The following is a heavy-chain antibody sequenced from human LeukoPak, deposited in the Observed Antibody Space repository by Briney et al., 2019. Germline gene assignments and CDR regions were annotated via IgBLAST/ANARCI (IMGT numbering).Heavy chain of an antibody. CDR3: TTTPSITMVRGVTTRPTKRNY. D-gene: IGHD3-10*01. V-gene: IGHV3-73*01. CDR1: GFAFSGSA. Sequence: PGGSLRLSCAASGFAFSGSAMHWVRQASGKGLEWVGRIRSKANSYATAYAASVKGRFTISRDDSKNTAYLQMNSLKTEDTAVYYCTTTPSITMVRGVTTRPTKRNYWGQGTLVTVSS. J-gene: IGHJ4*02. CDR2: IRSKANSYAT.